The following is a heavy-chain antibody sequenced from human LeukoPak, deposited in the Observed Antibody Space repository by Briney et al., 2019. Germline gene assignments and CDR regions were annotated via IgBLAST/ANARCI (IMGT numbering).Heavy chain of an antibody. D-gene: IGHD1-14*01. CDR3: ARDSYNDGMDV. V-gene: IGHV4-39*07. CDR2: IYYSGST. J-gene: IGHJ6*02. CDR1: GDSISSSSYY. Sequence: KPSETLSLTCTVSGDSISSSSYYWGWIRQPPGKGLEWIGTIYYSGSTYYNPSLKSRVTISVDTSKNQFSLKLSSVTAADTAVYYCARDSYNDGMDVWGQGTTVTVSS.